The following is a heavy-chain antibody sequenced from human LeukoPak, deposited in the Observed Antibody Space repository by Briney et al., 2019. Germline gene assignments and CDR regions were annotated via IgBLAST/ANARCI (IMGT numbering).Heavy chain of an antibody. D-gene: IGHD5-18*01. CDR3: ARRERLGYSYGRGTLDI. CDR2: IDSTGST. Sequence: QPGGSLRLSCVASGILVSSNYISWVRQAPGKGLEWVSFIDSTGSTYYADSVKGRFTISRDNSRNTLYLQMNSLRVEDTAVCYCARRERLGYSYGRGTLDIWGQGTMVTVSS. J-gene: IGHJ3*02. CDR1: GILVSSNY. V-gene: IGHV3-66*01.